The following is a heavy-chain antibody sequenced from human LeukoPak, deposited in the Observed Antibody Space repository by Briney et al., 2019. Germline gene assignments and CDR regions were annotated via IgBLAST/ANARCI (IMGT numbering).Heavy chain of an antibody. J-gene: IGHJ3*02. D-gene: IGHD3-10*01. CDR1: GFTFSSYG. V-gene: IGHV3-30*18. Sequence: GGSLRLFCAASGFTFSSYGMHWVRQAPGKGLEWVAVISYDGSNKYYADSVKGRFTISRDNSKNTLYLQMNSLRAEDTAVYYCAKLPYGSGSYSGQTFDIWGQGTMVTVSS. CDR3: AKLPYGSGSYSGQTFDI. CDR2: ISYDGSNK.